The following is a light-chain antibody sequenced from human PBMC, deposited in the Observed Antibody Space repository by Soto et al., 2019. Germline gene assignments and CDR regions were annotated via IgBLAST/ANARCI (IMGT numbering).Light chain of an antibody. CDR3: QQYVSLPIT. J-gene: IGKJ5*01. V-gene: IGKV3-20*01. CDR1: QSISSD. CDR2: GAS. Sequence: EIVMTQSPATLSVSPGERANLSCRASQSISSDLAWYQQKPGQAPRLLIYGASSRATGIPDRFSVSGSGTDFTLTINGVAPEDIAVYYCQQYVSLPITVGRGTRLEIK.